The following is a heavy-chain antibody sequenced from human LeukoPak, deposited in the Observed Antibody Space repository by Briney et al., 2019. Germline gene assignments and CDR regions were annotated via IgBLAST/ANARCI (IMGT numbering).Heavy chain of an antibody. J-gene: IGHJ5*02. CDR1: GVSVSSNNW. V-gene: IGHV3-7*03. CDR2: IKTDGSEK. D-gene: IGHD3-9*01. CDR3: ARDYTGYFP. Sequence: GTLSLTCAVYGVSVSSNNWWTWVRQAPGKGLEWVANIKTDGSEKYYVDSVKGRFTISRDNAKNSLYLQMNSLRAEDTAVYYCARDYTGYFPWGQGTLVIVSS.